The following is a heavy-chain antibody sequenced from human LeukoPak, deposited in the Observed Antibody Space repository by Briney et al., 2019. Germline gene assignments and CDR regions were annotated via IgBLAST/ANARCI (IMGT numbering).Heavy chain of an antibody. CDR2: IYYSGST. CDR1: GGSISSGGYY. Sequence: SETLSLTCTVSGGSISSGGYYWSWIRQHPGKGLEWIGYIYYSGSTYYNPSLKSQVTISVDTSKNQFSLKLSSVTAADTAVYYCARDSGNNWFDPWGQGTLVTVSP. D-gene: IGHD1-26*01. V-gene: IGHV4-31*01. CDR3: ARDSGNNWFDP. J-gene: IGHJ5*02.